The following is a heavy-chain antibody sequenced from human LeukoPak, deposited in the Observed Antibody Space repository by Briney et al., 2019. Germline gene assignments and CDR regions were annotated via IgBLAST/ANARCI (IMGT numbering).Heavy chain of an antibody. CDR2: IWYDGSNT. CDR3: ARDGSFWRGYPYYFDY. J-gene: IGHJ4*02. Sequence: GGSLRLSCAASGFTLSSYGMHWVRQAPGKGLEWVAIIWYDGSNTYYADSVKGRFTVSRDNSKNTLYLQMNSLRAEDTAVYYCARDGSFWRGYPYYFDYWGQGTLVPVSS. D-gene: IGHD3-3*01. V-gene: IGHV3-33*01. CDR1: GFTLSSYG.